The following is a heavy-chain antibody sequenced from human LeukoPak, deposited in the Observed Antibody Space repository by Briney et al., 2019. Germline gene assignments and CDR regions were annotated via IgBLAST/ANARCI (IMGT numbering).Heavy chain of an antibody. CDR1: GYIFTDYY. Sequence: ASVKVSCKASGYIFTDYYMHWVRQAPGQELGWMGRINPNSGGTNYAQKFQGRVTMTRDTSISTAYMELSSLRSEDTAVYYCARDPSEDCSGGSCYQTNWFDPWGQGTLVTVSS. CDR3: ARDPSEDCSGGSCYQTNWFDP. J-gene: IGHJ5*02. D-gene: IGHD2-15*01. V-gene: IGHV1/OR15-1*04. CDR2: INPNSGGT.